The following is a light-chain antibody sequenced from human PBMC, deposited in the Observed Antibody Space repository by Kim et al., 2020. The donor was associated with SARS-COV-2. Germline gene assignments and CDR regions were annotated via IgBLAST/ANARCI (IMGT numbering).Light chain of an antibody. CDR2: NVS. CDR1: SSDIGTYNF. Sequence: GQPITISCTGTSSDIGTYNFVSWYQQHPDKAPQPIIYNVSERPSGVSNRFSGSKSGNTASLTISGLQAEDEADYYCISYTSTFTYVFGTGTKVTVL. CDR3: ISYTSTFTYV. J-gene: IGLJ1*01. V-gene: IGLV2-14*03.